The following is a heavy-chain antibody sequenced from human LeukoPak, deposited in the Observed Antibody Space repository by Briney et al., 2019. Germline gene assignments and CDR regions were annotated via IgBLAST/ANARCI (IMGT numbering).Heavy chain of an antibody. D-gene: IGHD3-22*01. CDR1: GFTFSNYG. V-gene: IGHV3-33*06. J-gene: IGHJ4*02. Sequence: GGSLRLSCAASGFTFSNYGMHWVRQAPGKGLEWLAVIWYDGSNQYYADSVKGRFTISRDNSKNTLYLQMNSLRAEDTAVYYCAKDPANTHYYDSSGYYYWGQGTLVTVSS. CDR3: AKDPANTHYYDSSGYYY. CDR2: IWYDGSNQ.